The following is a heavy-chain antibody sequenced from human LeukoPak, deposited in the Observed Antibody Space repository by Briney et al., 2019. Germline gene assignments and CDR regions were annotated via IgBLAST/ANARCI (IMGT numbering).Heavy chain of an antibody. J-gene: IGHJ4*02. D-gene: IGHD6-13*01. CDR1: GYTFTSYG. CDR3: ARDSGYSTLFDY. CDR2: INPNSGGT. V-gene: IGHV1-2*02. Sequence: ASVKVSCKASGYTFTSYGISWVRQAPGQGLEWMGWINPNSGGTNYAQKFQGRVTMTRDTSISTAYMELSRLRSDGTAVYYCARDSGYSTLFDYWGQGTLVTVSS.